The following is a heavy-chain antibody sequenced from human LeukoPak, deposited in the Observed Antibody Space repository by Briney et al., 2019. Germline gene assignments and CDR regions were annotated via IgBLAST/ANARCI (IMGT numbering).Heavy chain of an antibody. V-gene: IGHV3-30*18. D-gene: IGHD3-9*01. Sequence: PGGSLRLSCAASGFTFSSYGMHWVRQAPGKGLEWVAVISYDGSNKYYADSVKGRFTISRDNSKNTLYLQMNSLRAEDKAVYYCAKALRSRRYPKESPDYWGQGTLVTVSS. CDR1: GFTFSSYG. CDR2: ISYDGSNK. J-gene: IGHJ4*02. CDR3: AKALRSRRYPKESPDY.